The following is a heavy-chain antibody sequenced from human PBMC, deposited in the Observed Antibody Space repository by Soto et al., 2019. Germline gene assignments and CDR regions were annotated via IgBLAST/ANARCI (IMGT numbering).Heavy chain of an antibody. J-gene: IGHJ4*02. D-gene: IGHD4-4*01. CDR3: ARDKPLAGLTTFDF. V-gene: IGHV1-18*01. CDR1: GYIFTNYA. CDR2: ISGYNGDTNT. Sequence: GASVKVSCKASGYIFTNYAISWVRQAPGQGPEWMGWISGYNGDTNTHYSQKFQGRLTLTTDMSTTTAYMELRSLRSDDTAVYYCARDKPLAGLTTFDFWGQGTLVTVSS.